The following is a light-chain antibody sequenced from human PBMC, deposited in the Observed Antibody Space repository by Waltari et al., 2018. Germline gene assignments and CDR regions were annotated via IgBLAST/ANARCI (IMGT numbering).Light chain of an antibody. J-gene: IGLJ2*01. V-gene: IGLV1-44*01. CDR1: RSNIGTNT. CDR3: ATWDDSLNGVV. Sequence: PGQGVTISCSGSRSNIGTNTVNWYQQLPGTAPKVLMYSNNQRPSGVPDRFSGSKSGTSASLAVSGLQSEDEGDYYCATWDDSLNGVVFGGGTKLTVL. CDR2: SNN.